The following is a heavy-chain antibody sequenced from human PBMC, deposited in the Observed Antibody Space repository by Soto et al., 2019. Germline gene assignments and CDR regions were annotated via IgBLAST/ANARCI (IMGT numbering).Heavy chain of an antibody. D-gene: IGHD3-9*01. V-gene: IGHV3-30*18. Sequence: PGGSLRLSCAASGFTFSSYGMHWVRQAPGKGLEWVAVISYDGSNKYYADSVKGRFTISRDNSKNTLYLQMNSLRAEDTAVYYCAKDRGYFDWLFGFDYWGQGTLVTSPQ. J-gene: IGHJ4*02. CDR1: GFTFSSYG. CDR3: AKDRGYFDWLFGFDY. CDR2: ISYDGSNK.